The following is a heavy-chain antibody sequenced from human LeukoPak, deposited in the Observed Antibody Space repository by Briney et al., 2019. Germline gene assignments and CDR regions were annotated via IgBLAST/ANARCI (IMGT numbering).Heavy chain of an antibody. V-gene: IGHV6-1*01. Sequence: SQTLSLTCAISGDSLSNNNVAWNWIRQSPSRGLEWLGRTYYRSKWNTDYAVSVKRRITINSDTSKNQFSLQLNSVTPEDTAVYYCARGCYSSFDYWDQGTLVTVSS. CDR3: ARGCYSSFDY. CDR2: TYYRSKWNT. CDR1: GDSLSNNNVA. D-gene: IGHD5-18*01. J-gene: IGHJ4*02.